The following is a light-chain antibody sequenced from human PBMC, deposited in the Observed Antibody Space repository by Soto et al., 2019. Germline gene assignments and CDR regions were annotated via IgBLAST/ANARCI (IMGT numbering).Light chain of an antibody. CDR1: QSVSRDY. CDR3: QQYGSSPLT. J-gene: IGKJ4*01. CDR2: AAS. Sequence: EIMLAQSPGTLSLSPGQRATLSCRASQSVSRDYVAWYQHKPGQAPRLLIYAASSRPSGIPDRFGGSGSGTDFTLTISRLEPEDFALYYCQQYGSSPLTFGGGTRVEFK. V-gene: IGKV3-20*01.